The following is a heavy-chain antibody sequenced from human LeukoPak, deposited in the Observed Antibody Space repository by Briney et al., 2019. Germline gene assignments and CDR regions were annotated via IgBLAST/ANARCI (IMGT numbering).Heavy chain of an antibody. CDR3: ARVRAVFNFDY. J-gene: IGHJ4*02. D-gene: IGHD6-25*01. CDR2: ISSSSSYI. CDR1: GFTFSSYS. V-gene: IGHV3-21*01. Sequence: GGSLRLSCAASGFTFSSYSMNWVRQAPGKGLEWVSSISSSSSYIYYADSVKGRFTISRDNAKNSLYLQMNSLRAEDTAVYYCARVRAVFNFDYWGQGTLVTVSS.